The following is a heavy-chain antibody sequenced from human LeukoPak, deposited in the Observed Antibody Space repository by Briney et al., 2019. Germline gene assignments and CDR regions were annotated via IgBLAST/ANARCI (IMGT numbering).Heavy chain of an antibody. CDR1: GFPFSEYS. D-gene: IGHD6-13*01. CDR3: VRDFLFGTSWYYYYGLDV. CDR2: ISRSGSTI. V-gene: IGHV3-48*04. J-gene: IGHJ6*02. Sequence: GGSLRLSCAASGFPFSEYSMNWVRQAPGKGLEWISYISRSGSTIYYADSMKGRMTISRDNAKNLLNLEMNSLRADDTAVYYCVRDFLFGTSWYYYYGLDVWGQGTTVTVS.